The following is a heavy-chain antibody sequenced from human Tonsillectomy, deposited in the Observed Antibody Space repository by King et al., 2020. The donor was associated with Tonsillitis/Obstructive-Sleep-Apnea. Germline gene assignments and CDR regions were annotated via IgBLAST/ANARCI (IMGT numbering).Heavy chain of an antibody. CDR3: ARGGGRGLYYYYYSMDV. D-gene: IGHD2-15*01. Sequence: QLVQSGAEVKKPGSSVKVSCKASGGTFSSYAISWVRQAPGQGLEWMGGIIPIFGTANYAQKFQGRVTIPADESTSPAYMELSSLRSEDTAVYYCARGGGRGLYYYYYSMDVWGKGTTVTVSS. J-gene: IGHJ6*03. CDR2: IIPIFGTA. V-gene: IGHV1-69*12. CDR1: GGTFSSYA.